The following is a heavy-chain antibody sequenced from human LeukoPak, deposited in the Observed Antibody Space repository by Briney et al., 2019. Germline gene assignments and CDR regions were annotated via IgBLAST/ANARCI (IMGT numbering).Heavy chain of an antibody. CDR1: GYTLTGHY. Sequence: ASLKVSRKASGYTLTGHYIHWVRQAPGQGLEWMGWINPNTGTTNYAQKFQGRVTMTSETSITTAYMALSGLRSDDTAVYFCARGPLLPYFDWFHSWFESWGQGTLVTVS. D-gene: IGHD3-9*01. CDR3: ARGPLLPYFDWFHSWFES. CDR2: INPNTGTT. V-gene: IGHV1-2*02. J-gene: IGHJ5*01.